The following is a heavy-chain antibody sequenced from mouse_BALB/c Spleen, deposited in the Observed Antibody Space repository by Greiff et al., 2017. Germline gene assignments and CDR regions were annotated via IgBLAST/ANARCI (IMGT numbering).Heavy chain of an antibody. D-gene: IGHD2-1*01. CDR2: ISSGSSTI. CDR1: GFTFSSFG. J-gene: IGHJ2*01. CDR3: AREGGNYSFDY. Sequence: EVKVEESGGGLVQPGGSRKLSCAASGFTFSSFGMHWVRQAPEKGLEWVAYISSGSSTIYYADTVKGRFTISRDNPKNTLFLQMTSLRSEDTAMYYCAREGGNYSFDYWGQGTTLTVSS. V-gene: IGHV5-17*02.